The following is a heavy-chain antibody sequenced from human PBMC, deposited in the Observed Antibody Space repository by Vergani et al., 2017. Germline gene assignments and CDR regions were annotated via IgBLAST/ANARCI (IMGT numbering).Heavy chain of an antibody. CDR3: ARAPLSSPGGDY. Sequence: EVQLVESGGGLVQPGRSLRLSCAASGFTFDDYAMHWVRQAPGKGLEWVSGISWNSGSIGYADSVKGRFTISRDNAKNSLYLQMNSLRAEDTAVYYCARAPLSSPGGDYWGQGTLVTVSS. J-gene: IGHJ4*02. D-gene: IGHD1-14*01. CDR2: ISWNSGSI. V-gene: IGHV3-9*01. CDR1: GFTFDDYA.